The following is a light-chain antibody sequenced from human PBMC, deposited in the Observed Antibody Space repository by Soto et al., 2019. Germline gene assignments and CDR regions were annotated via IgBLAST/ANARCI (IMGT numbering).Light chain of an antibody. CDR2: RNS. Sequence: QSVLTQPPSASETPGQRVTISCSGSSSNIGSHYVYWYQQLPGTAPKLLMYRNSQRASGVPDRFSGSKSGTSASLAISGLRSEDEADYYCASWDDSLSGWVFGGGTKVTVL. CDR3: ASWDDSLSGWV. V-gene: IGLV1-47*01. CDR1: SSNIGSHY. J-gene: IGLJ3*02.